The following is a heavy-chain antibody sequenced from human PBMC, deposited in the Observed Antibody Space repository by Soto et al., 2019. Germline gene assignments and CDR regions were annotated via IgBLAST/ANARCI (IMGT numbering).Heavy chain of an antibody. V-gene: IGHV3-21*01. J-gene: IGHJ3*02. CDR3: ARFSSSDYDAFDI. CDR2: ISSSSSYI. D-gene: IGHD6-6*01. Sequence: GGSLRLSCAASGFTFSSYSMNWVRQAPGKGLEWVSSISSSSSYIYYADSVKGRFTISRDNAKNSLYLQMNSLRAEDTAVYYCARFSSSDYDAFDIWGQGTMVTVSS. CDR1: GFTFSSYS.